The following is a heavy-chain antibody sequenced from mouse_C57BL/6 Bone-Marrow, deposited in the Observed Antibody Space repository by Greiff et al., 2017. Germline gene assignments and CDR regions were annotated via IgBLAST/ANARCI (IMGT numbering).Heavy chain of an antibody. D-gene: IGHD1-1*01. V-gene: IGHV1-5*01. Sequence: VQLQQSGTVLARPGASVKMSCKTSGYTFTSYWMHWVKQRPGQGLEWIGAIYPGNSDTSYNQKFKGKAKLTAVTSASTAYMELSSLTNEDSAVYYCTTRGGRSSPFYFDYWGKGTTLTVSS. J-gene: IGHJ2*01. CDR3: TTRGGRSSPFYFDY. CDR2: IYPGNSDT. CDR1: GYTFTSYW.